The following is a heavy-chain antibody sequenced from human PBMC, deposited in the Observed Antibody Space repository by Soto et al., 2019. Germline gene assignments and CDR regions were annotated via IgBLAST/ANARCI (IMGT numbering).Heavy chain of an antibody. CDR3: ARSPFTTGWTAWFDP. J-gene: IGHJ5*02. CDR1: GDSISDSNFY. D-gene: IGHD1-1*01. V-gene: IGHV4-39*01. Sequence: SETLSLTCSVSGDSISDSNFYWAWIRQPPGKGLEWIGSLSHSGSTYYSPSLMSRVTISVDTSKNQFSLNLTSVTAADTAVYYCARSPFTTGWTAWFDPWGQGTLVTVSS. CDR2: LSHSGST.